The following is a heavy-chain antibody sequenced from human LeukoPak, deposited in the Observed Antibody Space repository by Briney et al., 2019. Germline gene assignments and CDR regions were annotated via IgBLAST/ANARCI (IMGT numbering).Heavy chain of an antibody. J-gene: IGHJ6*03. CDR1: GFTYSSYS. CDR2: ISSSSSYI. Sequence: GGSLRLSCAASGFTYSSYSMNWVRQAPGKGLEWVSSISSSSSYIYYADSVKGRFTISRDNAKNSLYLQMNSLRAEDTAVYYCAKDSSSSDYYYYMDVWGKGTTVTVSS. CDR3: AKDSSSSDYYYYMDV. V-gene: IGHV3-21*01. D-gene: IGHD6-6*01.